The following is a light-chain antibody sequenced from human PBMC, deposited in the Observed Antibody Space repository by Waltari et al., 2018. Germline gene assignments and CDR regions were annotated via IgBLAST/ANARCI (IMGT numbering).Light chain of an antibody. J-gene: IGLJ2*01. Sequence: QSALTQPASVSGSPGQSITISCTGTSSDVGSYNLVSWYQQHPGKAPKHMIYEVIKRPSGVSNRFSGSKSGNTASLTISGLQAEDEADYYCSSYTGSSTFVFGGGTKLTVL. V-gene: IGLV2-23*02. CDR2: EVI. CDR3: SSYTGSSTFV. CDR1: SSDVGSYNL.